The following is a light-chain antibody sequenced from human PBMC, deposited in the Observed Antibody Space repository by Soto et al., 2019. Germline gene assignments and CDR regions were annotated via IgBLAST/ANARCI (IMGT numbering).Light chain of an antibody. CDR2: DVT. V-gene: IGLV2-14*01. CDR1: SSDVGGYNY. J-gene: IGLJ3*02. CDR3: SSYTSSSTPLV. Sequence: QSVLTQPASVSGSPGQSITISCTGTSSDVGGYNYVSWYQQHPGKAPKLMIYDVTNRPSGVSNRFSGSKSGNTASLTISGLQAEDEADYYFSSYTSSSTPLVFGGGTKLTVL.